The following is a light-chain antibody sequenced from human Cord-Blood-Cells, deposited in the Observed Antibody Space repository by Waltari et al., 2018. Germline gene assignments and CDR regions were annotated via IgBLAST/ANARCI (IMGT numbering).Light chain of an antibody. J-gene: IGLJ1*01. Sequence: QSALTQPRSVSGSPGPPVTISCTGTSSDVGGYTYASWYQQHPGKAPKLMIYDVSKRPSGVPDRFSGSKSGNTASLTISGLQAEDEADYYCCSYAGSYRYVFGTGTKVTVL. CDR1: SSDVGGYTY. CDR2: DVS. CDR3: CSYAGSYRYV. V-gene: IGLV2-11*02.